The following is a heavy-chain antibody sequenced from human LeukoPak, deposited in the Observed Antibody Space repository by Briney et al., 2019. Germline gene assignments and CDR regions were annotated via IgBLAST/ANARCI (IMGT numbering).Heavy chain of an antibody. D-gene: IGHD6-19*01. V-gene: IGHV3-74*01. Sequence: PGGSLRLSCAASGFSFSNYWMHWVRQAPGKGLVWVSRIDSDGRTTSYADSVKGRFTYSRDNAQNTLYLEMNSLRAEDTAVYYCARSKYSSGWYGTGDYFDYWGQGTLVTVSS. CDR3: ARSKYSSGWYGTGDYFDY. CDR2: IDSDGRTT. CDR1: GFSFSNYW. J-gene: IGHJ4*02.